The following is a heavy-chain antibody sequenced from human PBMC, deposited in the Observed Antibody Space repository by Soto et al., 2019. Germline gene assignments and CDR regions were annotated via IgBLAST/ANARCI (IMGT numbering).Heavy chain of an antibody. Sequence: PSQTLSLTCAISGDSVSGNSAVWNWIRQSPSRGLEWLGRTYYRSRWYNDYAVSVKSRITVTPDTSKNQFSLHLNSVTPEDTAVYYCASEFPYYVSSDSYLDYWGQGALVTVSS. CDR1: GDSVSGNSAV. J-gene: IGHJ4*02. CDR3: ASEFPYYVSSDSYLDY. D-gene: IGHD3-16*01. V-gene: IGHV6-1*01. CDR2: TYYRSRWYN.